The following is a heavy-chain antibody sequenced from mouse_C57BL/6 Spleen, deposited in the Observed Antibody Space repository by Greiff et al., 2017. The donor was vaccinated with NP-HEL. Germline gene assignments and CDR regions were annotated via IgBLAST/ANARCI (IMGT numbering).Heavy chain of an antibody. Sequence: QQPGAELVKPGASVKLSCKASGYTFTSYWMHWVKQRPGQGLEWIGMIHPNSGSTNYNEKFKSKATLTVDKSSSTAYMQLSSLTSEDSAVYYCASYYGSSYDAMDYWGQGTSVTVSS. D-gene: IGHD1-1*01. CDR2: IHPNSGST. J-gene: IGHJ4*01. CDR1: GYTFTSYW. V-gene: IGHV1-64*01. CDR3: ASYYGSSYDAMDY.